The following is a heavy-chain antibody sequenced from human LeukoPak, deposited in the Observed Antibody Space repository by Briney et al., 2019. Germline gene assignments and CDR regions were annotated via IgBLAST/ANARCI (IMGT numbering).Heavy chain of an antibody. J-gene: IGHJ4*02. V-gene: IGHV3-7*01. D-gene: IGHD5-12*01. Sequence: PGGSLRLSCAASGFTFSIHWMSWVRQAPGKGLEWVSNIKEDSSDKWYVDSVKGRSTISRDNVENSLYLQMNSLRAEDTAVYYCVRLDKKFEDSGYRSFDWWGQGTLVSVSS. CDR3: VRLDKKFEDSGYRSFDW. CDR2: IKEDSSDK. CDR1: GFTFSIHW.